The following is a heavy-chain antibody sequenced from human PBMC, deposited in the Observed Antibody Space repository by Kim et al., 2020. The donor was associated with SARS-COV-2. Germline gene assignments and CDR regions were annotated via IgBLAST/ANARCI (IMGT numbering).Heavy chain of an antibody. CDR3: ATSEDYYGTSPSDY. Sequence: GGSLRLSCAASGFTFSSYAMSWVRQAPGKGLEWVSAISGSGGSTYYADSVKGRFTISRDNSKNTLYLQMNSLRAEDTAVYYCATSEDYYGTSPSDYWGQGTLVTVSS. CDR2: ISGSGGST. J-gene: IGHJ4*02. D-gene: IGHD3-22*01. V-gene: IGHV3-23*01. CDR1: GFTFSSYA.